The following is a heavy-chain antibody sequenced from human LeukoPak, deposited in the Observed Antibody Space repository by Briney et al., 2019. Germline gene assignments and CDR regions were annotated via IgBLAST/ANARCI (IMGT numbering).Heavy chain of an antibody. CDR3: ARILEYSSSSGLDY. V-gene: IGHV5-51*04. D-gene: IGHD6-6*01. Sequence: GESLKISCKGSGYSFANYWIGWVRQMPGKGLEWMGIIYPGDSDTRYSPPFQGQATISADKPISTAYLQWSSLKASDTAMYYCARILEYSSSSGLDYWGQGTLVTVSS. J-gene: IGHJ4*02. CDR2: IYPGDSDT. CDR1: GYSFANYW.